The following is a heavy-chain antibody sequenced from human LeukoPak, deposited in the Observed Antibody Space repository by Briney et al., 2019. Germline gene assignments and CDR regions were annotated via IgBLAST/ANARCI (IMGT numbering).Heavy chain of an antibody. CDR3: ARTLLTGGAFDV. CDR1: GFSLTTSGVG. CDR2: IYWDDDK. J-gene: IGHJ3*01. Sequence: SGPTLVKPTQTLTLACTFSGFSLTTSGVGVGWIRQPPGKALEWLALIYWDDDKRYSPSLKIRLTITKDTPKNQVVLTMTNMDPVDTATYYCARTLLTGGAFDVWGQGTMVTVSS. D-gene: IGHD7-27*01. V-gene: IGHV2-5*02.